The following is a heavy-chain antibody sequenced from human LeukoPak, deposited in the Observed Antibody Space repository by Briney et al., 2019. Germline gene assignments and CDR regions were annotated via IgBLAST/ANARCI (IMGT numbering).Heavy chain of an antibody. D-gene: IGHD5-18*01. V-gene: IGHV4-61*02. J-gene: IGHJ6*02. CDR2: IYTSGGT. Sequence: SQTLSLTCTVSGGSISSGSYYWSWIRQPAGKGLEWIGRIYTSGGTNYNPSLKSRVTISVDTSKNQFSLKLSSVTAADTAVYYCARDADTAMATSIYGMDVWGQGTTVTVSS. CDR3: ARDADTAMATSIYGMDV. CDR1: GGSISSGSYY.